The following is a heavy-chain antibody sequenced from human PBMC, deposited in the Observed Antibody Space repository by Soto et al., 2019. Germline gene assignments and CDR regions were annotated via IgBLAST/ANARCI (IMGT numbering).Heavy chain of an antibody. CDR2: FYGGST. D-gene: IGHD1-26*01. CDR1: GASTSGYF. Sequence: SETLSLTCTVSGASTSGYFWTWIRQPPGKGLEWIGYFYGGSTNYNPSLKSRATISMAPSKNHFSLNLMSVTTADTAVYYCAGDSRSAEGWLDPWGQGILVTVSS. V-gene: IGHV4-59*01. J-gene: IGHJ5*02. CDR3: AGDSRSAEGWLDP.